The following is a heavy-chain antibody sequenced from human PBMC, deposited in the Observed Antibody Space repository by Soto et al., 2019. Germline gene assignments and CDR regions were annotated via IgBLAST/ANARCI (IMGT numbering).Heavy chain of an antibody. Sequence: SETLSLTCTVSGGSISSSSYYWGWIRQPPGKGLEWIGSIYYSGSTYYNPSLKSRVTISVDTSKNQFSLKLSSVTAADTAVYYCANHCSSTSCYGLRGYYYYYYMDVWGKGTTVTVSS. CDR1: GGSISSSSYY. V-gene: IGHV4-39*01. J-gene: IGHJ6*03. CDR2: IYYSGST. CDR3: ANHCSSTSCYGLRGYYYYYYMDV. D-gene: IGHD2-2*01.